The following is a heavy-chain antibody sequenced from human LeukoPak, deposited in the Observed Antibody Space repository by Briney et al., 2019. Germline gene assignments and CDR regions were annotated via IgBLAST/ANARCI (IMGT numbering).Heavy chain of an antibody. J-gene: IGHJ4*02. Sequence: PGGSLRLSCAGSGFTFSSYAMSWVRQAPGKGLEWFSAISDTGATTYDADSVKGRFTISRDNSRSTLYLQMNSLRAEDTALYYCAKDTSIGRYCTNGVCSPFDYWGQGTLVTVSS. CDR1: GFTFSSYA. CDR2: ISDTGATT. V-gene: IGHV3-23*01. D-gene: IGHD2-8*01. CDR3: AKDTSIGRYCTNGVCSPFDY.